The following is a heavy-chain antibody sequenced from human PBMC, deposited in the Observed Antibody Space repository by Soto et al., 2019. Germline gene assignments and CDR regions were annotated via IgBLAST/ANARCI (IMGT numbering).Heavy chain of an antibody. CDR1: GFTFGDYA. CDR2: IRSKAYGGTT. D-gene: IGHD3-16*01. Sequence: GGSLRLSCTASGFTFGDYAMSWFRQAPGKGLEWVGFIRSKAYGGTTEYAASVKGRFTTSRDDSKSIAYLQMNSLKTEDTAVYYCTRQIYDYIWGSPDYWGQGTLVTVSS. J-gene: IGHJ4*02. V-gene: IGHV3-49*03. CDR3: TRQIYDYIWGSPDY.